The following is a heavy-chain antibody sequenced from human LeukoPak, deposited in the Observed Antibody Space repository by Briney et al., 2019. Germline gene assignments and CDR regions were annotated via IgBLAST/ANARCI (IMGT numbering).Heavy chain of an antibody. CDR1: GYTFTSYG. CDR3: ARGQIWSGYMIGGYYYYMDV. J-gene: IGHJ6*03. CDR2: ISAYNGNT. Sequence: GASVKVSCKASGYTFTSYGISWVRQASGQGLEWMGWISAYNGNTNYAQKLQGRVTMTTDTSTSTAYMELRSLRSDDTAVYYCARGQIWSGYMIGGYYYYMDVWGKGTTVTVSS. V-gene: IGHV1-18*01. D-gene: IGHD3-3*01.